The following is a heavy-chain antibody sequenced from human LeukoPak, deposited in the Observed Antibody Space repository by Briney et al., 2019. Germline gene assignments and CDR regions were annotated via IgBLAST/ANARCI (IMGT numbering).Heavy chain of an antibody. CDR3: VRGVYIAAAQYAY. V-gene: IGHV4-59*01. CDR1: GGSISSYY. J-gene: IGHJ4*02. Sequence: PSETLSLTCTVSGGSISSYYWSWIRQPPGKGLEWIGYIYYSGTTNYNPSLKSRVTISVDTSKNQFSLKLSSVTAADTAVYYCVRGVYIAAAQYAYWGQGTLVTVFS. D-gene: IGHD6-13*01. CDR2: IYYSGTT.